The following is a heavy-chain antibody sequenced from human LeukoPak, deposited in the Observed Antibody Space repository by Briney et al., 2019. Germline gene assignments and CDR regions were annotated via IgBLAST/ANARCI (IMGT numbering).Heavy chain of an antibody. J-gene: IGHJ4*02. V-gene: IGHV3-64*01. CDR3: AQIYTAGATTIDY. D-gene: IGHD1-26*01. Sequence: PGGSLRLSCAASGFTFSSYAMHWVRQAPGKGLEYVSAISSNGGSTYYANSVKGRFTISRDNSKNTLYLQMGSLRAEDTAVYYCAQIYTAGATTIDYWGQGTLLTVSS. CDR2: ISSNGGST. CDR1: GFTFSSYA.